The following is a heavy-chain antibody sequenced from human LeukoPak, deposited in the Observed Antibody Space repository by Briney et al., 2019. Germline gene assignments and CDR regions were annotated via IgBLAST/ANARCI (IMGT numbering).Heavy chain of an antibody. CDR2: ISYSGST. J-gene: IGHJ4*02. CDR3: ALMGSGYYYDY. CDR1: SGSISTYY. Sequence: ASETLSLTCTVSSGSISTYYWSWIRQPPGKGLEWIGYISYSGSTNYNPSLRSRVTISIDTSKNQFSLKLSSVTAADTAVYYCALMGSGYYYDYWGQGTLVTVSS. D-gene: IGHD3-22*01. V-gene: IGHV4-59*01.